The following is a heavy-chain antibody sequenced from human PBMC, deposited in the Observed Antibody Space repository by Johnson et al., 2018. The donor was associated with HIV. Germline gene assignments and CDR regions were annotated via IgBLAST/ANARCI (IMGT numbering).Heavy chain of an antibody. D-gene: IGHD3-16*01. CDR1: GFTVSSNY. V-gene: IGHV3-53*01. Sequence: VQLVESGGGLIQPGGSLRLSCAASGFTVSSNYMSWVRQPPGKGLERVSVIHSGGNTYYADSGKGRFTISRDNSKNTLYLQMNSLRVEDTAVYYCAREFEGTSSPFDIWGQGTMVTVSS. CDR3: AREFEGTSSPFDI. J-gene: IGHJ3*02. CDR2: IHSGGNT.